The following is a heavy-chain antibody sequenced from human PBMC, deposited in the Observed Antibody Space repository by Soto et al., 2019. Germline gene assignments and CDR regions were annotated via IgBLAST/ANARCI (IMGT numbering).Heavy chain of an antibody. CDR3: AKEARPLKIFTMGRGGVVVGGMDV. Sequence: EVQLLESGGGLVQPGGSLRLSCAASGFTFSSYAMSWVRQAPGKGLEWVSAISGSGGSTYYADSVKGRFTISRDNSKKSLYLQMNSLRAEYTAVYYCAKEARPLKIFTMGRGGVVVGGMDVWGQGTTVTVSS. J-gene: IGHJ6*02. CDR2: ISGSGGST. D-gene: IGHD3-10*01. CDR1: GFTFSSYA. V-gene: IGHV3-23*01.